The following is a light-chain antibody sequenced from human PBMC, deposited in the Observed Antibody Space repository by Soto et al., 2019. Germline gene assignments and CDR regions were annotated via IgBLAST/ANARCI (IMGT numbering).Light chain of an antibody. CDR2: DAS. V-gene: IGKV3-11*01. CDR1: QSVSSY. J-gene: IGKJ5*01. Sequence: EIVLTQSPSTLSLSPGERATLSCRASQSVSSYLAWYQQKPGQAPRLLIYDASNRATGIPARFSGRGSGTDFTLTISSLETEDFAGYNSQQRSNWPPRITFGQGTRLEIK. CDR3: QQRSNWPPRIT.